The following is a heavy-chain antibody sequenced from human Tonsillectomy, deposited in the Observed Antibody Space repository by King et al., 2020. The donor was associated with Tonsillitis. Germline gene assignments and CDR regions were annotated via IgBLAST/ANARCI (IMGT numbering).Heavy chain of an antibody. CDR1: GGSISSGSHY. V-gene: IGHV4-61*02. D-gene: IGHD3-3*01. CDR3: ARDDFWSGYGLWDIETWFDP. CDR2: IYTSGST. J-gene: IGHJ5*02. Sequence: QLQESGPGLVKPSQTLSLTCIVSGGSISSGSHYWSWIRQPAGKGLEWIGRIYTSGSTNYNPSLKSRVTMSVDTSKNQYSLQLSSVTAADTAVYYCARDDFWSGYGLWDIETWFDPWGQGTLVTVSS.